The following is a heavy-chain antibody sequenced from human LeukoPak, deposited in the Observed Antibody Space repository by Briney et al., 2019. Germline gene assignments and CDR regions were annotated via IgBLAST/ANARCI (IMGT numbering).Heavy chain of an antibody. CDR2: IYYTGSA. J-gene: IGHJ4*02. V-gene: IGHV4-59*11. D-gene: IGHD5-18*01. Sequence: PSETLSLTCTVSGGSFTSHYWSWIRQPPGKGLEYIGYIYYTGSADYNPSLKSRATISVDTSKNQFSLKVNSVTAADTAIYYCARVAGGYNYGLFDYWGQGILVTVSS. CDR1: GGSFTSHY. CDR3: ARVAGGYNYGLFDY.